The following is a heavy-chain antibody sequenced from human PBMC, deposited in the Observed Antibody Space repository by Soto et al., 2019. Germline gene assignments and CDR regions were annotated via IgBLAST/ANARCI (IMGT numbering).Heavy chain of an antibody. J-gene: IGHJ6*02. CDR3: ARGAGKWDFWSGYSSYYYYGMDV. D-gene: IGHD3-3*01. Sequence: GPSVKVSCKASGYTFTSYGISWVRQAPGQGLERMGWISAYNGNTNYAQKLQGRVTMTTDTSTSTAYMELRSLRSDDTAVYYCARGAGKWDFWSGYSSYYYYGMDVWGQGTTVTVSS. CDR1: GYTFTSYG. CDR2: ISAYNGNT. V-gene: IGHV1-18*04.